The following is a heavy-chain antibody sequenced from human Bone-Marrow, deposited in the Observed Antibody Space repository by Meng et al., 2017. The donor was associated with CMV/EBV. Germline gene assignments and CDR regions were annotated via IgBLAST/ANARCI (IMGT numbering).Heavy chain of an antibody. Sequence: GGSLRLSCVASGFTFSSYWTNWVRQAPGEGLDWLANIQQGGSENYYLDSVKGRFTISRDNAKNSLYLQMNSLRAEDTAVYYCATAPYGDSPLVDWGQGTRVTVYS. V-gene: IGHV3-7*01. CDR1: GFTFSSYW. CDR3: ATAPYGDSPLVD. CDR2: IQQGGSEN. D-gene: IGHD4-17*01. J-gene: IGHJ4*02.